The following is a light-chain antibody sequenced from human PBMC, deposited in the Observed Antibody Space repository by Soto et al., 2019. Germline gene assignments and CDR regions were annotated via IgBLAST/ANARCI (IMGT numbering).Light chain of an antibody. V-gene: IGKV3-11*01. J-gene: IGKJ3*01. CDR1: QSVSSN. CDR2: AAS. CDR3: QQRNNWPLIFS. Sequence: EIVLAQSPATLSLSPVEKATLSCRANQSVSSNLAWYQQKRSQAPRLLLYAASKRATGIPARFSGSGSGTDFTLTISSLEPEDFAVYYCQQRNNWPLIFSFGPGTKVDIK.